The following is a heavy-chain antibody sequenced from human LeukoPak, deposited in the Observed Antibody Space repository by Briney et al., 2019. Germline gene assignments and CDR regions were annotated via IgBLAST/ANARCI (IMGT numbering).Heavy chain of an antibody. CDR2: ISAYNGNT. Sequence: ASVKVSCKASGYTFTSYGISWARQAPGQGLEWVGWISAYNGNTNYAQKLQGRVTMTTDTSTSTAYMELRSLRSDDTAVYYCARGHYDFWSGYFRPYYYYYMDVWGKGTTVTVSS. V-gene: IGHV1-18*01. D-gene: IGHD3-3*01. J-gene: IGHJ6*03. CDR1: GYTFTSYG. CDR3: ARGHYDFWSGYFRPYYYYYMDV.